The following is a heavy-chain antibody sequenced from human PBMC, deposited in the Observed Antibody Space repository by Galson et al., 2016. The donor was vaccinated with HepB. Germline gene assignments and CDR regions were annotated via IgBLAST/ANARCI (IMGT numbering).Heavy chain of an antibody. V-gene: IGHV3-48*02. J-gene: IGHJ3*01. Sequence: QAPGKGLEWVAHISTGGSTIYYADSVKGRFTISRDNAKDSLYLQMNSLRDEDTAVYYCATPTLTPPVWGQGTMVTVSS. CDR2: ISTGGSTI. D-gene: IGHD4-17*01. CDR3: ATPTLTPPV.